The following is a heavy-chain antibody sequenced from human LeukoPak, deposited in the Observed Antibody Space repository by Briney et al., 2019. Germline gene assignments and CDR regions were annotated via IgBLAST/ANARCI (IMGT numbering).Heavy chain of an antibody. D-gene: IGHD6-13*01. J-gene: IGHJ4*02. Sequence: PSETLSLTCTVSGYSISSGYYWGWIRQPPGKGLEWIGSIYHSGSTYYSPSLKSRVTISVDTSKNQFSLKLSSVTAADTAVYYCARLYSSSWFEGFDYWGQGTLVTVSS. CDR1: GYSISSGYY. CDR3: ARLYSSSWFEGFDY. CDR2: IYHSGST. V-gene: IGHV4-38-2*02.